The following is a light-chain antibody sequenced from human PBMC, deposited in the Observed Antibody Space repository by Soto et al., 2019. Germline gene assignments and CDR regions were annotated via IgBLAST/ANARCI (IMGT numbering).Light chain of an antibody. CDR2: LTS. J-gene: IGKJ2*01. CDR1: QAVNTR. Sequence: EIVLTQSPATLSSFPGDRVTLSCRASQAVNTRLAWYQHKPGQAPRLLIYLTSNRAAGIPARFSGSGSETDFTLTISDVEPEDFATYYCHQSYIMPYAFGQGTKLEIK. V-gene: IGKV3D-11*01. CDR3: HQSYIMPYA.